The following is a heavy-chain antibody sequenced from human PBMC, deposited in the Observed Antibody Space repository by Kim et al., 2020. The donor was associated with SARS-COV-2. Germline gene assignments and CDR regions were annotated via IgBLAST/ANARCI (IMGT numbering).Heavy chain of an antibody. Sequence: SETLSLTCTVSGGSISSSSYYWGWIRQPPGKGLEWIGSIYYSGSTYYNPSLNSRVTISVDTSKNQFSLKLSSVTAADTAVYYCARQARRGHIVARHDWFDPWGQGTLVTVSS. V-gene: IGHV4-39*01. CDR2: IYYSGST. CDR1: GGSISSSSYY. D-gene: IGHD2-15*01. CDR3: ARQARRGHIVARHDWFDP. J-gene: IGHJ5*02.